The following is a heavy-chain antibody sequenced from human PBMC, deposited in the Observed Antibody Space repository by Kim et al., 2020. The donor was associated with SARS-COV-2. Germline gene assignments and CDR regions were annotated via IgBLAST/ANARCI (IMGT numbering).Heavy chain of an antibody. J-gene: IGHJ6*02. D-gene: IGHD2-8*01. V-gene: IGHV3-23*01. CDR2: ISGSGGST. CDR1: GFTFSSYA. CDR3: AKMLARLEEGGMDV. Sequence: GGSLRLSCAASGFTFSSYAMSWVRQAPGKGLEWVSAISGSGGSTYYADSVKGRFTISRDNSKNTLYLQMNSLRAEDTAVYYCAKMLARLEEGGMDVWGQGTTVTVSS.